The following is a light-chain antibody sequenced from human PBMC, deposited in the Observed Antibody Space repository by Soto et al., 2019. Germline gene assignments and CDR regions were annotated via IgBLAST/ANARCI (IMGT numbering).Light chain of an antibody. CDR2: GAS. V-gene: IGKV3-20*01. Sequence: EIVMTQSPATLSVSPGERATLSCRASQSVSSNLAWYQQKPGQAPRLLIYGASTRATGIPDRFTGGGAGTGFTLTISRLEPEDSAVYYCQQYGSSPTFGGGTKVDIK. CDR1: QSVSSN. CDR3: QQYGSSPT. J-gene: IGKJ4*01.